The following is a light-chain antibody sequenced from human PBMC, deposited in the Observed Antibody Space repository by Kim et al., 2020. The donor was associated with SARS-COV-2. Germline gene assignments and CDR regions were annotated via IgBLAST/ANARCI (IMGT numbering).Light chain of an antibody. CDR3: QSFDSSLTWV. Sequence: GQRVTISCTGGSSNIGAGYDVHWYQQLPGAAPKLLIFGNSHRPSGVPDRFSGSKSGTSASLAITGLQAEDEADYYCQSFDSSLTWVFGGGTQLTVL. CDR2: GNS. J-gene: IGLJ3*02. CDR1: SSNIGAGYD. V-gene: IGLV1-40*01.